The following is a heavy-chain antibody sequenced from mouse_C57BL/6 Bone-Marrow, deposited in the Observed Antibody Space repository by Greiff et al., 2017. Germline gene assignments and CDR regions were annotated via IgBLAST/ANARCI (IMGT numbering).Heavy chain of an antibody. Sequence: EVKLVESGAELVRPGASVKLSCTASGFNIKDDYMHWVKQRPEQGLEWIGWIDPENGDTEYASKFQGKATITADTSSNTAYLQLSSLTSEDTAVYYCTTVYDGYFGTYWGQGTLVTVSA. D-gene: IGHD2-3*01. CDR2: IDPENGDT. V-gene: IGHV14-4*01. CDR3: TTVYDGYFGTY. CDR1: GFNIKDDY. J-gene: IGHJ3*01.